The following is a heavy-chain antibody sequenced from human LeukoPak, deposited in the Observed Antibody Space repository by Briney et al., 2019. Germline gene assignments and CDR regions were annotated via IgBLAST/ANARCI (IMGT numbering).Heavy chain of an antibody. D-gene: IGHD6-13*01. CDR2: MNPNSGNT. V-gene: IGHV1-8*03. CDR3: ARGSSSYPYLTDY. J-gene: IGHJ4*02. Sequence: GSSVKVSCKASGGTFSSYDINWVRQATGQGLEWMGWMNPNSGNTGYVQKFQGRVTITRNTSISTAYMELSSLRSEDTAVYYCARGSSSYPYLTDYWGQGTLVTVSS. CDR1: GGTFSSYD.